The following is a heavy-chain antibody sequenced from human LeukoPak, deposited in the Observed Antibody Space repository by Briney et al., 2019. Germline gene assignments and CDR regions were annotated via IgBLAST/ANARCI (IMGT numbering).Heavy chain of an antibody. D-gene: IGHD4-17*01. CDR3: ARDDVSPTTVNY. V-gene: IGHV3-21*01. J-gene: IGHJ4*02. Sequence: TGGSLRLSCAASGFTFSSYSMNWVRQAPGKGLEWVSSISSSSSYIYYADSVKGRFTISRDNAKNSLYLQMNSLRAEDTAVYYCARDDVSPTTVNYWGQGTLVTVSS. CDR2: ISSSSSYI. CDR1: GFTFSSYS.